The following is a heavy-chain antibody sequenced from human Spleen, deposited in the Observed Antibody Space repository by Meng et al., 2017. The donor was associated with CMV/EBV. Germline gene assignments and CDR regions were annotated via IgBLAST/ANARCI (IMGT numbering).Heavy chain of an antibody. Sequence: GESLKISCAASGFTFSSYAMSWVRQAPGKGLEWVSAISGSGGSTYYADSVKGRFTISRDNSKNTLYLQMNSLRAEDTAVYYCAKRPICGGAFDIWGQGTMVTVSS. V-gene: IGHV3-23*01. J-gene: IGHJ3*02. CDR3: AKRPICGGAFDI. CDR2: ISGSGGST. CDR1: GFTFSSYA.